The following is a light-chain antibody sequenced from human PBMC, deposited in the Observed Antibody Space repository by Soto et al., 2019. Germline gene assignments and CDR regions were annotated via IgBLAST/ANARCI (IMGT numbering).Light chain of an antibody. CDR3: AVWDDSLSGYV. CDR2: RNN. CDR1: SSNIGSNF. V-gene: IGLV1-47*01. Sequence: VLTQPPSASGTPGQRVTISCSGSSSNIGSNFVYWYQQFPGTAPKLLIYRNNRRPSGVPDRLSGSKSGTSASLAISGLRSEDEADYYCAVWDDSLSGYVFGTGTKVTVL. J-gene: IGLJ1*01.